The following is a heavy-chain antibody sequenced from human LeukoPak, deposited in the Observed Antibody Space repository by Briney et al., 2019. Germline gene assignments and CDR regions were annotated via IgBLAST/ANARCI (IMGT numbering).Heavy chain of an antibody. CDR3: AKDQKYYYGSGSYGVLDY. Sequence: GGSLRLSCAASGFTFSSYGMHWVRQAPGKGLEWVAFIRYDGSNKYYADSVKGRFTISRDNSKNTLYLQMNSLRAEDTAVYYCAKDQKYYYGSGSYGVLDYWGQGTLVTVSS. J-gene: IGHJ4*02. D-gene: IGHD3-10*01. V-gene: IGHV3-30*02. CDR2: IRYDGSNK. CDR1: GFTFSSYG.